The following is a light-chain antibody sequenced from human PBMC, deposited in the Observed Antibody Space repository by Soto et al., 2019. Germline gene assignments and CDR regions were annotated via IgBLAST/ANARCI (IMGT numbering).Light chain of an antibody. Sequence: IVLLQPPGTVSLSAGDRVNFSCRAIPTVRSIYLAWYQQKPGQAPRLLIYGASTRATGIPDRFSGSGSGTDFNLTISRLEPEDSAVYFCQHYGSSQWTFGQGTFGQGTKVDIK. CDR2: GAS. CDR3: QHYGSSQWTFGQGT. J-gene: IGKJ1*01. CDR1: PTVRSIY. V-gene: IGKV3-20*01.